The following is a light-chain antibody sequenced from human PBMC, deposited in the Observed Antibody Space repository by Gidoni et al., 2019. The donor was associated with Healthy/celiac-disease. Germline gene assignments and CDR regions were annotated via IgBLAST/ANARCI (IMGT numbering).Light chain of an antibody. CDR3: QQRSNWPRT. Sequence: EIVLTQSPATLSLSPGERATLSCRASQSVSRYLAWYQQNPGQAPRLLIYDASNRATGIPARFSGSGSGTDFTLTISSLEPEDVAVYYCQQRSNWPRTFGGGTKVEIK. J-gene: IGKJ4*01. CDR1: QSVSRY. V-gene: IGKV3-11*01. CDR2: DAS.